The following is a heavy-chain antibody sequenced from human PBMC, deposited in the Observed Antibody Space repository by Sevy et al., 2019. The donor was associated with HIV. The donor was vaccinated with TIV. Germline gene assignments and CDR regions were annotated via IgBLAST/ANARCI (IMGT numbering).Heavy chain of an antibody. CDR2: IKSKTDGGTT. CDR3: TTEVLRGSREREPPFDP. V-gene: IGHV3-15*01. CDR1: GFSFTNAW. J-gene: IGHJ5*02. Sequence: GGSLRLSCAASGFSFTNAWMSWVRQAPGKGLEWVGRIKSKTDGGTTDYAAPVQGRFTISRDDSKNTLYLQMNSLKTEDTAVYYCTTEVLRGSREREPPFDPWGQGTLVTVSS. D-gene: IGHD1-1*01.